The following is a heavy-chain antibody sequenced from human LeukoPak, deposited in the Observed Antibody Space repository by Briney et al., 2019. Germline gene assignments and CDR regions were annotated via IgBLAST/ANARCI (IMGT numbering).Heavy chain of an antibody. J-gene: IGHJ4*02. D-gene: IGHD3-9*01. V-gene: IGHV1-8*01. CDR3: VRGPTTYYDILTGYYTHPFDY. Sequence: GASVKVSCKASGYTFTSYDINWVRQATGQGLEWMGWMNPNSGNTGYAQKFQGRVTMTRNTSISTAYMELSSLRSEDTAVYYCVRGPTTYYDILTGYYTHPFDYWGQGTLVTVSS. CDR1: GYTFTSYD. CDR2: MNPNSGNT.